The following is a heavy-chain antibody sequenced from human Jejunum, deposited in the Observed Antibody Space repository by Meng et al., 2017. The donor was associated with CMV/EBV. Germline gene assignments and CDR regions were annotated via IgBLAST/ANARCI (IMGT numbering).Heavy chain of an antibody. CDR1: TLRDYT. CDR2: IRSKTYSSAT. CDR3: TRHSIVVVPAAGFDP. Sequence: TLRDYTIHWVRQAPGKGLEWVGRIRSKTYSSATAYAASVKGRFIISRDDSKNTAYLQMNSLKTEDTAVYYCTRHSIVVVPAAGFDPWGQGTLVTVSS. D-gene: IGHD2-2*01. V-gene: IGHV3-73*01. J-gene: IGHJ5*02.